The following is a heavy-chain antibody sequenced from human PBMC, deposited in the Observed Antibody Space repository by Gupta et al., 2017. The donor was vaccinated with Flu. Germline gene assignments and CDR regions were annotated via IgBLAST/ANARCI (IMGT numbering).Heavy chain of an antibody. CDR3: ARLRACGGDCYYLDA. J-gene: IGHJ5*02. Sequence: QVQLVQSGAAVKRPGASVKVSCKPSGYTFTDYDVNWVRLAPGQGLEWLGVMNPNSGHTGYAPKFQDRVSMTRDTSITTAFMELSSMRSEDTAVYYCARLRACGGDCYYLDAWGQGTLVTVSS. CDR2: MNPNSGHT. CDR1: GYTFTDYD. D-gene: IGHD2-21*02. V-gene: IGHV1-8*01.